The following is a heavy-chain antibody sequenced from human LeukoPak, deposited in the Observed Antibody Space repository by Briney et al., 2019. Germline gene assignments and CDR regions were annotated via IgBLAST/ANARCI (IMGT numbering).Heavy chain of an antibody. CDR3: ARDEDSSSWYSHYYYYGMDV. Sequence: GGSLRLSCAASGFTFSSYRMNWVRQAPGKGLEWVSYISSSSSTIYYADSVRGRFTISRDNAKNSLYLQMNSLRAEDTAVYYCARDEDSSSWYSHYYYYGMDVWGQGTTVTVSS. J-gene: IGHJ6*02. V-gene: IGHV3-48*01. D-gene: IGHD6-13*01. CDR2: ISSSSSTI. CDR1: GFTFSSYR.